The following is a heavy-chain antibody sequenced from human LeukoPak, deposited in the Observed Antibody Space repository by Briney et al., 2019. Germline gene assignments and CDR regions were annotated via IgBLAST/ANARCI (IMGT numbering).Heavy chain of an antibody. CDR3: ARDHYYDSSGYYEDYGMDV. V-gene: IGHV1-69*13. Sequence: GASVKVSCKASGGTFSSYAISWVRQAPGQGLEWMGGIIPIFGTANYAQKFQGRVTITADESTSTAYMELSSLRSEDTAVYYCARDHYYDSSGYYEDYGMDVWGQGTTVTVSS. D-gene: IGHD3-22*01. J-gene: IGHJ6*02. CDR1: GGTFSSYA. CDR2: IIPIFGTA.